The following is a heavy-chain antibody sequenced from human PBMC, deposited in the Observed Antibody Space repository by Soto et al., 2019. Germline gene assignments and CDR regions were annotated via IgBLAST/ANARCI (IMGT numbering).Heavy chain of an antibody. J-gene: IGHJ6*02. Sequence: ASVKVSCKASGYTFIGYYIHWVRQAPGQGLEWMGWINPNSGGTNYAQRFQGWVTMTRDRSISTAYMELSRPKSDDTAVYYCARVGGGLASLGYYGMDVWGQGTTVTVSS. V-gene: IGHV1-2*04. CDR1: GYTFIGYY. CDR3: ARVGGGLASLGYYGMDV. CDR2: INPNSGGT. D-gene: IGHD3-10*01.